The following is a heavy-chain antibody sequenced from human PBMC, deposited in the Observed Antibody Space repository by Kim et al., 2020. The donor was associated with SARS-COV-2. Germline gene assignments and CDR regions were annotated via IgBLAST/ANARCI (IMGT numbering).Heavy chain of an antibody. J-gene: IGHJ4*02. V-gene: IGHV1-3*01. D-gene: IGHD2-21*02. Sequence: SQKFQGRVTITRDTSASTAYMELSSLRSEDTAVYYCAREALYCGGDCYSDWGQGTLVTVSS. CDR3: AREALYCGGDCYSD.